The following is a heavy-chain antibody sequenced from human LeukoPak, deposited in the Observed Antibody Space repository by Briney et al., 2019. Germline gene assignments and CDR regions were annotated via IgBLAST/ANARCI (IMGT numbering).Heavy chain of an antibody. CDR1: GFTFSSYA. CDR3: AREDDTAMVKNAFDI. V-gene: IGHV3-21*01. J-gene: IGHJ3*02. Sequence: PGGSLRLSCAASGFTFSSYAMSWVRQAPGKGLEWVSSISSSSTYIYYADSVKGRFTISRDNAKNSLYLQMNSLGAGDTAVYDCAREDDTAMVKNAFDIWGQGTMGTVSS. D-gene: IGHD5-18*01. CDR2: ISSSSTYI.